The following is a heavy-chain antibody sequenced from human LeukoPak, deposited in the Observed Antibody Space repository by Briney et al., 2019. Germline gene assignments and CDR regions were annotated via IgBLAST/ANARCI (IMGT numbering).Heavy chain of an antibody. J-gene: IGHJ4*02. V-gene: IGHV4-59*13. CDR2: FYHSGTT. CDR1: GDSISSFY. D-gene: IGHD5-24*01. Sequence: SETLSLTCTVSGDSISSFYWSWIRQSPGKGLEWIGYFYHSGTTKYNPSFKSRVTISVDTSKNQFSLRLSSVTAADTAVYHCAKGGMGLSVDDWGQGTLVTVSS. CDR3: AKGGMGLSVDD.